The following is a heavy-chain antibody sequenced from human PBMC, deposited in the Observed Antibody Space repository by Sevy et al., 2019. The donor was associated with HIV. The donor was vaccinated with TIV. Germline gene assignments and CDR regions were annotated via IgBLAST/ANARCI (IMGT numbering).Heavy chain of an antibody. J-gene: IGHJ4*02. D-gene: IGHD3-16*02. Sequence: GGSLRLSCTISGFTFTTHYMSWVRQAPGKGLEWVANIQQDGYEKFYVDSVKGRFTVSRDNAKNSLYLQMNSLRVEDTAIYYCARDLYDYIWGSHHAAADVWGQGTLVTVSS. CDR3: ARDLYDYIWGSHHAAADV. CDR2: IQQDGYEK. V-gene: IGHV3-7*03. CDR1: GFTFTTHY.